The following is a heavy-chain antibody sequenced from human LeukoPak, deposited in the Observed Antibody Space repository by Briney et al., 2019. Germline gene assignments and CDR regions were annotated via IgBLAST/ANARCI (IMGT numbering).Heavy chain of an antibody. J-gene: IGHJ4*02. CDR3: ARAPHFFDTSGSRYYFDY. D-gene: IGHD3-22*01. Sequence: SETLSLTCTVSGGSISSYYWSWLRRPPGKGLEWFGYIYYSGSTNSNPSLKSRGTISVDTSKNQFSLILRSVTAADTAVYYCARAPHFFDTSGSRYYFDYWGQGALVTVSS. CDR2: IYYSGST. V-gene: IGHV4-59*12. CDR1: GGSISSYY.